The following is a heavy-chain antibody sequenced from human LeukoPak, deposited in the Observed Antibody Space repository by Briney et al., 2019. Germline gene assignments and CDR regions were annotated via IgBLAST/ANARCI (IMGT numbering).Heavy chain of an antibody. J-gene: IGHJ4*02. V-gene: IGHV4-4*07. CDR1: GGSISSYY. Sequence: SETLSLTCTVSGGSISSYYWSWIRQPAGKGLEWIGRIYTSGSTKYNPSLKSRVTMSVDTSKNQFSLKLSAVTAADTAVYYCSRDRGAAAGFDYWGQGTLVTVSS. CDR3: SRDRGAAAGFDY. D-gene: IGHD6-13*01. CDR2: IYTSGST.